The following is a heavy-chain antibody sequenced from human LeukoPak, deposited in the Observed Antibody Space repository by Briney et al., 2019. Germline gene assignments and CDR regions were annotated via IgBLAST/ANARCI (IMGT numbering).Heavy chain of an antibody. J-gene: IGHJ3*02. CDR3: ARGYCSSTSCYGAAFDI. CDR2: INHSGST. D-gene: IGHD2-2*01. V-gene: IGHV4-34*01. Sequence: SETLSLTCAVNGGSFSGYSWSWIRQPPGKGLEWIGEINHSGSTKYNPSLKSRVTISVDTSKKQLSLELSSMTAADMAVYYCARGYCSSTSCYGAAFDIWGQGTMVTVSS. CDR1: GGSFSGYS.